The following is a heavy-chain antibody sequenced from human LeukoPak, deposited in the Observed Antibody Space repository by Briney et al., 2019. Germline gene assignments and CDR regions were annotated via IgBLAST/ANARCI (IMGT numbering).Heavy chain of an antibody. D-gene: IGHD3-10*01. CDR1: GFTFSSYG. CDR2: IWYDGSNK. V-gene: IGHV3-33*01. J-gene: IGHJ4*02. CDR3: ARDRLDYGSGSYSSLDY. Sequence: GRSLRLSCAASGFTFSSYGMHWVRRAPGKGLEWVAVIWYDGSNKYYADSVKGRFTISRDNSKNTLYLQMNSLRAEDTAVYYCARDRLDYGSGSYSSLDYWGQGTLVTVSS.